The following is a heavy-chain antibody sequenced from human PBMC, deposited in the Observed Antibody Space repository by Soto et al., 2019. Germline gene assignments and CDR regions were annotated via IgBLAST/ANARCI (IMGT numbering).Heavy chain of an antibody. Sequence: SETLSLTCTVSGGSISSGDYYWSWIRQPPGKGLEWIGYIYYSGSTYDNPSLKSRVTISVDTSKNQFSLKLSSVTAADTAVYYCARVRVVEGDYYYYGMDGWGQRTTVTVSS. CDR1: GGSISSGDYY. CDR3: ARVRVVEGDYYYYGMDG. J-gene: IGHJ6*02. CDR2: IYYSGST. D-gene: IGHD3-3*01. V-gene: IGHV4-30-4*01.